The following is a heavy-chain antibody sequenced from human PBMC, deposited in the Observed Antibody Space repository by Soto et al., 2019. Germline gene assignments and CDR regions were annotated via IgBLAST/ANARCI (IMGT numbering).Heavy chain of an antibody. V-gene: IGHV3-15*01. CDR3: TTGIPTAHQNFHYYYYMDV. J-gene: IGHJ6*03. D-gene: IGHD5-18*01. Sequence: GGSLRLSCAASGFTFSNAWMSWVRQAPGKGLEWVGRIKSKTDGGTTDYAAPVKGRFTISRDDSKNTLYLQMNSLKTEDTAVYYCTTGIPTAHQNFHYYYYMDVWGKGTTVTVSS. CDR1: GFTFSNAW. CDR2: IKSKTDGGTT.